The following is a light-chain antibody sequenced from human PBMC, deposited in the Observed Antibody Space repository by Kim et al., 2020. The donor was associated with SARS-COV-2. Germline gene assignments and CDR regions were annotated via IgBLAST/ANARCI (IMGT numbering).Light chain of an antibody. Sequence: GQKVPISCSGSSSNVEDHSVSWHQQFPGAAPKVVIYDNNKRPSGIPDRFSGSKSGSSATLGITGLETGDEAHYYCGTWDKSLNAWVFGGGTQLTVL. CDR2: DNN. CDR3: GTWDKSLNAWV. V-gene: IGLV1-51*01. J-gene: IGLJ3*02. CDR1: SSNVEDHS.